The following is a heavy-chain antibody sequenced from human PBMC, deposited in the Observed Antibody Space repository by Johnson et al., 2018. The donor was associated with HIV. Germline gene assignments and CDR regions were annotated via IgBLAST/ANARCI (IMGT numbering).Heavy chain of an antibody. CDR3: YCTDHLGAGSESKGTFDS. CDR2: ISYDGSKK. V-gene: IGHV3-30*03. D-gene: IGHD3-10*01. J-gene: IGHJ3*01. CDR1: GFTFSSYG. Sequence: QVQLVESGGVVAQPGGSLRLSCAASGFTFSSYGMHWVRQAPGKGLEWVAVISYDGSKKYYSDSVKGRFTISRDNSKNTLYVKMNSLRQDDTAVYSCYCTDHLGAGSESKGTFDSWGQGTLVTVSS.